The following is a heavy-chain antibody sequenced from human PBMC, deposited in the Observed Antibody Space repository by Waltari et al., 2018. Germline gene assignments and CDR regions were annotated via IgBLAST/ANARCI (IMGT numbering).Heavy chain of an antibody. D-gene: IGHD3-16*01. J-gene: IGHJ4*02. CDR2: ICINSSTI. CDR3: ARGRGDGYYFDY. V-gene: IGHV3-48*04. Sequence: EVHLVESGGGLVQTGGSLRLSCAASGFTFSSYSMNWVRQAPGKVLDGVSYICINSSTIYYADAVKGRFTICSDNAKNSLYLQMNSLRAEDTAVYYCARGRGDGYYFDYWGQGTLVTVSS. CDR1: GFTFSSYS.